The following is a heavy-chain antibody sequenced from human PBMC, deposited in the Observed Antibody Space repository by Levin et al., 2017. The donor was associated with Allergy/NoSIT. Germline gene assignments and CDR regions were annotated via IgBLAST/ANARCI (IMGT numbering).Heavy chain of an antibody. CDR1: GFTFSSYA. V-gene: IGHV3-23*01. CDR2: ISGSGGST. Sequence: GGSLRLSCAASGFTFSSYAMSWVRQAPGKGLEWVSAISGSGGSTYYADSVKGRFTISRDNSKNTLYLQMNSLRAEDTAVYYCAKDLRARHGDYPTDAFDIWGQGTMVTVSS. D-gene: IGHD4-17*01. CDR3: AKDLRARHGDYPTDAFDI. J-gene: IGHJ3*02.